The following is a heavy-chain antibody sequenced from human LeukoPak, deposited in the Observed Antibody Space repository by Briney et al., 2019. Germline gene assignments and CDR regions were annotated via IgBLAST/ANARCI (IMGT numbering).Heavy chain of an antibody. V-gene: IGHV4-39*07. CDR1: GGSISSSSYY. D-gene: IGHD3-10*01. CDR3: ARDLRNGETRPKQGFFGDWYFDL. J-gene: IGHJ2*01. CDR2: IYYSGST. Sequence: KSSETLSLTCTVSGGSISSSSYYWGWIRQPPGKGLEWIGSIYYSGSTYYNPSLKSRVTISVDTSKNQFSLKLSSVTAADTAVYYCARDLRNGETRPKQGFFGDWYFDLWGRGTLVTVSS.